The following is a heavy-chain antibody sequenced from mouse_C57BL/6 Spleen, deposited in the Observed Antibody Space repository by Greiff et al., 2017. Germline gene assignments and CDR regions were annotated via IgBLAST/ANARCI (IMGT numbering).Heavy chain of an antibody. Sequence: QVHVKQPGAELVMPGASVKLSCKASGYTFTSYWMHWVKQRPGQGLEWIGEIDPSDSYTNYNQKFKGKSTLTVDKSSSTAYMQLSSLTSEDSAVYDCARRIGITTVVATYWYFDVWGTGTTVTVSS. V-gene: IGHV1-69*01. CDR3: ARRIGITTVVATYWYFDV. CDR1: GYTFTSYW. D-gene: IGHD1-1*01. J-gene: IGHJ1*03. CDR2: IDPSDSYT.